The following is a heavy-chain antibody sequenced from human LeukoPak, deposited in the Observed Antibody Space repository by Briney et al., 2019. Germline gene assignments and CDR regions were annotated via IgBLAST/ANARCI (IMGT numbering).Heavy chain of an antibody. V-gene: IGHV3-23*01. D-gene: IGHD3-22*01. CDR2: ISGSAGST. CDR1: GFTFSSYA. Sequence: GGSLRLSCAASGFTFSSYAMSWVRQAPGKGLEWVSAISGSAGSTYYADSVKGRFIISRDNSKNTLYLQMNSLRAEDTAVYYCAKDFDYYDSSGYYSPPFDYWGQGTLVTVSS. J-gene: IGHJ4*02. CDR3: AKDFDYYDSSGYYSPPFDY.